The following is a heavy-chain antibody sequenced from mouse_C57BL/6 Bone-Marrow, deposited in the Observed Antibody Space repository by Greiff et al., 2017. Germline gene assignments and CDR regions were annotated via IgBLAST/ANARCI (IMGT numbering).Heavy chain of an antibody. CDR2: IDPSDSYT. V-gene: IGHV1-59*01. J-gene: IGHJ2*01. D-gene: IGHD3-2*02. CDR1: GYTFTSYW. Sequence: QVQLQQPGAELVRPGTSVKLSCKASGYTFTSYWMHWVKQRPGQGLEWIGVIDPSDSYTNYNQKFKGKATLTVDTSSSTAYMQLSSLTSEYSAVYYCARGQLRYYFDYWGQGTTLTVSS. CDR3: ARGQLRYYFDY.